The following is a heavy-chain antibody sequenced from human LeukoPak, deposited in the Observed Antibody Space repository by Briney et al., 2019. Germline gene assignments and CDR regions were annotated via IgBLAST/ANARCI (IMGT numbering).Heavy chain of an antibody. V-gene: IGHV1-18*01. Sequence: ASVKASCKASGYTFTSYGITWVRQAPGQGLEWMGWVSGYNGNTRYAQIVQGRVTMTTDTSTSTAYMELRSLRSDDTAVYYCARDNCGGDCYSYRFDYWGQGTLVTVSS. J-gene: IGHJ4*02. CDR1: GYTFTSYG. CDR2: VSGYNGNT. D-gene: IGHD2-21*02. CDR3: ARDNCGGDCYSYRFDY.